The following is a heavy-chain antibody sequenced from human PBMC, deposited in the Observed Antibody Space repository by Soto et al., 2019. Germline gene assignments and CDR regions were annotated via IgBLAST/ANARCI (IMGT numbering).Heavy chain of an antibody. D-gene: IGHD3-10*01. CDR3: AKDSHYYGSGSYYSRHYYYGMDV. CDR1: GFTFDDYT. CDR2: ISWDGGST. J-gene: IGHJ6*02. Sequence: GGSLRLSCAASGFTFDDYTMHWVRQAPGKGLEWVSLISWDGGSTYYADSVKGRFTISRDNSKNSLYLQMNSLRTEDTALYYCAKDSHYYGSGSYYSRHYYYGMDVWGQGTTVTVSS. V-gene: IGHV3-43*01.